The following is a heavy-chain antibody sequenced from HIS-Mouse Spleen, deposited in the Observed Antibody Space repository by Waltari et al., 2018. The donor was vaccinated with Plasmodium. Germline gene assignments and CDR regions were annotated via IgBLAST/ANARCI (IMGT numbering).Heavy chain of an antibody. CDR3: ARPKYCSGGSCYAPFDY. CDR1: GWSFSGYY. D-gene: IGHD2-15*01. J-gene: IGHJ4*02. Sequence: QVQLQQWGAGLLKPSETLSLPCAVYGWSFSGYYWSWIRQPPGKGLEWIGEINHSGSTNYNPSLKSRVTISVDTSKNQFSLKLSSVTAADTAVYYCARPKYCSGGSCYAPFDYWGQGTLVTVSS. CDR2: INHSGST. V-gene: IGHV4-34*01.